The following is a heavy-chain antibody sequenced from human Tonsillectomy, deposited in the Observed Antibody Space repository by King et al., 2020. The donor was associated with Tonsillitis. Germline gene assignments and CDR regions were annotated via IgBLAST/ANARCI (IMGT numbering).Heavy chain of an antibody. CDR3: ARDPGYSSGWYLDY. J-gene: IGHJ4*02. V-gene: IGHV1-18*01. CDR1: GYTFTSFG. Sequence: VQLVESGAEVKKPGASVKVSCKASGYTFTSFGISWVRLAPGQGLEWMGWISAYDGNTNYAQKLQGRVTMTPDSSTSTAYMGLRSLRSDDTAVYYCARDPGYSSGWYLDYWGQGTLVTVSS. CDR2: ISAYDGNT. D-gene: IGHD6-19*01.